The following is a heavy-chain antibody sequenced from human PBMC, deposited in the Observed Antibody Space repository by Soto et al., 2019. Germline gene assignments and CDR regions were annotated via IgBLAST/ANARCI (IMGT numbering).Heavy chain of an antibody. CDR3: ARGRPVLLWFGESASFDY. CDR2: INHSGST. Sequence: QVQLQQWGAGLLKPSETLSLTCAVYGGSFSGYYWSWIRQPPGKGLEWIGEINHSGSTNYNPSLRSRVTISVDTSKNQFSLNLSSVTAADTAVYYCARGRPVLLWFGESASFDYWGQGTLVTVSS. CDR1: GGSFSGYY. D-gene: IGHD3-10*01. J-gene: IGHJ4*02. V-gene: IGHV4-34*01.